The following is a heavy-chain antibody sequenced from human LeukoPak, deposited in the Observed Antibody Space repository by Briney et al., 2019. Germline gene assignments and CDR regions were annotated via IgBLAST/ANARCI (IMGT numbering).Heavy chain of an antibody. CDR2: IYYSGST. CDR3: ARHWYSSGWSGEYFDY. Sequence: SETLSLTCTVSGGSISSYYWSWIRQPPVKGLEWIGYIYYSGSTNYNPSLKSRVTISVDTSKNQFSLKLSSVTAADTAVYYCARHWYSSGWSGEYFDYWGQGTLVTVSS. D-gene: IGHD6-19*01. V-gene: IGHV4-59*08. J-gene: IGHJ4*02. CDR1: GGSISSYY.